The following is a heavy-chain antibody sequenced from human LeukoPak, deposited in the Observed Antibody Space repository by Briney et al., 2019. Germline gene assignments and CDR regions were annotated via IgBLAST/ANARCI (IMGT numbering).Heavy chain of an antibody. D-gene: IGHD6-19*01. Sequence: SETLSLTCTVSGGSISSYYWSWIRQPPGKGLEWIGYIYYSGSTNYNPSLKSRVTISVDTSKNQFSLKLSSVTAADTAVYYCARSCGWYHYYGMDVWGQGTTVTVSS. CDR3: ARSCGWYHYYGMDV. V-gene: IGHV4-59*01. CDR2: IYYSGST. J-gene: IGHJ6*02. CDR1: GGSISSYY.